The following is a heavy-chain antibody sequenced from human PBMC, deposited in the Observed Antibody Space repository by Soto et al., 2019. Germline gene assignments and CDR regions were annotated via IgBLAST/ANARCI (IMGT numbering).Heavy chain of an antibody. J-gene: IGHJ4*02. Sequence: GGYLRLFFAASGFTFSSYAMHWVRQAPGTGLEWVAVISYEGSNKYYADSVKGRFTISRDNSKNTLYLQMNSLRTEDTAVYYCARVLGGMATVPFDYWGQGALVTVSS. V-gene: IGHV3-30-3*01. CDR3: ARVLGGMATVPFDY. CDR1: GFTFSSYA. CDR2: ISYEGSNK. D-gene: IGHD4-4*01.